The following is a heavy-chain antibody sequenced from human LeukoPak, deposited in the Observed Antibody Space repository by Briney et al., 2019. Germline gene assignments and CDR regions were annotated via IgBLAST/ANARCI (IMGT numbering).Heavy chain of an antibody. V-gene: IGHV3-23*01. CDR3: AKAAFFGDHLFDY. J-gene: IGHJ4*02. D-gene: IGHD4-17*01. CDR2: ISGSGGST. CDR1: GFTFSSYA. Sequence: GGSLRLSCAASGFTFSSYAMSWVRQAPGKGLEWVSAISGSGGSTYYADSVKGRFTISRDNSKNTLYLQMNSLRAEGTAVYYRAKAAFFGDHLFDYWGQGTLVTVSS.